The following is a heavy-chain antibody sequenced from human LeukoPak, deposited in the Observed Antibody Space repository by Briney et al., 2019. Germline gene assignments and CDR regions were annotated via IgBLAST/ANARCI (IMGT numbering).Heavy chain of an antibody. Sequence: SETLSLTCAVYGGSFSGYYWSWIRQPPGKGLEWIGEINHSGSTNYNPSLKSRVTISVDTSKSQFSLKLSSVTAADTAVYYCARRRDLYYYYYMDVWGKGTTVTISS. CDR3: ARRRDLYYYYYMDV. V-gene: IGHV4-34*01. CDR1: GGSFSGYY. CDR2: INHSGST. J-gene: IGHJ6*03. D-gene: IGHD5-24*01.